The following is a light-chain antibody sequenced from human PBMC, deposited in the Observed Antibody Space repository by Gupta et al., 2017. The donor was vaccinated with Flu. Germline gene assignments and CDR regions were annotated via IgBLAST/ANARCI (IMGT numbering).Light chain of an antibody. J-gene: IGKJ3*01. Sequence: DIQMTQSPSSLSASVGDRVTITCRASQSISSYLNWYQQKPGKAPKLLIYAASSLQSGVPSRFSGSGPGTDFTLTISSLQPEDFATYYCQQSYSTSPFTFGPGTKVDIK. CDR1: QSISSY. V-gene: IGKV1-39*01. CDR2: AAS. CDR3: QQSYSTSPFT.